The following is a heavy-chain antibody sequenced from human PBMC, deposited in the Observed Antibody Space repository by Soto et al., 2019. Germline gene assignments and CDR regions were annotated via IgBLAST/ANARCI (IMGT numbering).Heavy chain of an antibody. CDR3: VRDLPPFSSGWKESRY. CDR2: ISAYNGNT. D-gene: IGHD6-19*01. Sequence: QVQLVQSGAEVKKPGASVKVSCKASGYTFTSYGISWVRQAPGQGLEWMGWISAYNGNTNYAQKLQGRVTMTTDTSTSTAYMELRSLRSDDTAVYYCVRDLPPFSSGWKESRYWGQGTLVTVSS. J-gene: IGHJ4*02. CDR1: GYTFTSYG. V-gene: IGHV1-18*01.